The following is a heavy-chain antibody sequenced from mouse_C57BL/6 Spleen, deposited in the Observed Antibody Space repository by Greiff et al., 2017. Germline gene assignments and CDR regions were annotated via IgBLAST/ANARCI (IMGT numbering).Heavy chain of an antibody. CDR1: GYTFTSYW. V-gene: IGHV1-64*01. Sequence: QVQLQQPGAELVKPGASVKLSCKASGYTFTSYWMHWVKQRPGQGLEWIGRIHPNIGGTNYTEKFKSKATLTVDKSSSTANMQLSSLTSEDSAVYYCARRGYGSSLDYWGQGTTLTVAS. J-gene: IGHJ2*01. CDR2: IHPNIGGT. CDR3: ARRGYGSSLDY. D-gene: IGHD1-1*01.